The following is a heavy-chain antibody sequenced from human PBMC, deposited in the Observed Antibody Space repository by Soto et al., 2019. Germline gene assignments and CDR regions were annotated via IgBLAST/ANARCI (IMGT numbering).Heavy chain of an antibody. Sequence: QVQLVQSGAEVKKPGSSVKVSCKASGGTFSSYAISWVRQAPGQGLEWMGGIIPIFGTANYAQKFQGRVXIXAXEXXSTAYMELSSLRSEDTAVYYCVCVLELHSYYGMDVWGQGTTVTVSS. CDR3: VCVLELHSYYGMDV. J-gene: IGHJ6*02. CDR2: IIPIFGTA. D-gene: IGHD1-7*01. V-gene: IGHV1-69*12. CDR1: GGTFSSYA.